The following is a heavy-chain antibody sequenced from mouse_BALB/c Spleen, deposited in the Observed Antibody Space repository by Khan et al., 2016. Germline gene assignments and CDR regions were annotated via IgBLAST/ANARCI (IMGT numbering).Heavy chain of an antibody. CDR3: ARAYYDYWCAY. V-gene: IGHV14-3*02. D-gene: IGHD2-4*01. J-gene: IGHJ3*01. CDR1: GFNIKDTY. Sequence: VQLKESGAELVKPGASVKLSCTASGFNIKDTYMHWVKQRPEQGLEWIGKIDPANGNTKYDPNFQGKATITADTSSNTAYLQLSSLTSEDTAVYYCARAYYDYWCAYWGQGTLVTVSA. CDR2: IDPANGNT.